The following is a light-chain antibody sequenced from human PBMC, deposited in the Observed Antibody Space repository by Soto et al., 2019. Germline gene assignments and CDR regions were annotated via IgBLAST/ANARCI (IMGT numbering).Light chain of an antibody. Sequence: EIVLTQSPGTLSLSPGERATLSCRASQSVSSSYLAWYQQKPGQAPRLLIYGASSRATGIPDRFSGSGSGTDFPPTISSLEPEDFAVYCCQQYGSSPPLTFGGGTKVEIK. CDR3: QQYGSSPPLT. CDR2: GAS. V-gene: IGKV3-20*01. CDR1: QSVSSSY. J-gene: IGKJ4*01.